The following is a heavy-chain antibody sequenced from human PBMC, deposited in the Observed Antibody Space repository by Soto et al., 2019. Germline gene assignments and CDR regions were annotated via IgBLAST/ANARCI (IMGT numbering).Heavy chain of an antibody. CDR3: AKDVAVAGTTQYNYYYHFMDV. CDR1: GFTFSSYG. Sequence: PGGFLRLSCAASGFTFSSYGMHWVRQAPGKGLEWVAVISHDGSSKYYADSVKGRFTISRDNSKNTLYLQMNSLRAGDTAVFYCAKDVAVAGTTQYNYYYHFMDVWGKGTTVTVSS. CDR2: ISHDGSSK. V-gene: IGHV3-30*18. J-gene: IGHJ6*03. D-gene: IGHD6-19*01.